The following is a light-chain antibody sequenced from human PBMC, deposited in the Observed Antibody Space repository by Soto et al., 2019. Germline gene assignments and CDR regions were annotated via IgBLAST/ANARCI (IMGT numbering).Light chain of an antibody. CDR3: NSYASNNARV. CDR1: SNDIGAFNY. CDR2: EVS. J-gene: IGLJ3*02. Sequence: QSVLTQPASVSGSPGQSITISCTGTSNDIGAFNYVSWYQQHPGKAPKLIIYEVSNRPSGVSHRFSGSKSDNTASLTISGLQAEDEADYYCNSYASNNARVFGGGTKLTVL. V-gene: IGLV2-14*01.